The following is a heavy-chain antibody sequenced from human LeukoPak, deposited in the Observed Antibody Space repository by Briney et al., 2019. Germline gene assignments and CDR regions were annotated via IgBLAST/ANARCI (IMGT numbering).Heavy chain of an antibody. D-gene: IGHD3-10*01. CDR2: INLSGGST. V-gene: IGHV1-46*01. CDR1: GYTFTSYY. CDR3: ATDPSDVLWFGESYFDY. Sequence: GASVKVSCKASGYTFTSYYMHWVRQAPGQGLEWRGIINLSGGSTSYAQKFQGRVTMTRDTSTSTVYMELSSLRAEDTAVYYCATDPSDVLWFGESYFDYWGQGTLVTVSS. J-gene: IGHJ4*02.